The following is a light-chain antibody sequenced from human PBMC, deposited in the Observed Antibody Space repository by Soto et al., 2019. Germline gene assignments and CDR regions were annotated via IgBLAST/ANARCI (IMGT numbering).Light chain of an antibody. Sequence: EIVMTQSPATLSVSPGERATLSCRASQSVSSNLAWYQQKPGQAPRLLIYGASTRATGIPARFSGSGSGTEFTLTISSLQPEDFAVYYCQQYNNWPPRSTFGQGTRLENK. CDR1: QSVSSN. J-gene: IGKJ5*01. CDR2: GAS. V-gene: IGKV3-15*01. CDR3: QQYNNWPPRST.